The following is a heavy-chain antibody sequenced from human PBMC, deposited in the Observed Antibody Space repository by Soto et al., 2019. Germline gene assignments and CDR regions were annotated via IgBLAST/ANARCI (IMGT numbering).Heavy chain of an antibody. J-gene: IGHJ6*02. V-gene: IGHV3-23*01. CDR2: ISGSGSGT. CDR1: GFTFNIHG. Sequence: PGGSLRLSCTASGFTFNIHGMSWVRQAPGKGLEWVTTISGSGSGTYYADSVKGRFTISRDNAKNTVSVQMDSLRADDTAVYYCAKDYNFWSGSRYGMDVWGQGTTVTVSS. CDR3: AKDYNFWSGSRYGMDV. D-gene: IGHD3-3*01.